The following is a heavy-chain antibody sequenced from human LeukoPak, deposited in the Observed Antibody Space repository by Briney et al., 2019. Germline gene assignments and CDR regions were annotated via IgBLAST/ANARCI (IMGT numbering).Heavy chain of an antibody. V-gene: IGHV1-2*02. CDR1: GYTFTGYY. CDR2: INPNSGGT. D-gene: IGHD1-26*01. Sequence: GASVKVSCKASGYTFTGYYMHWVRQAPGQGLEWMGWINPNSGGTNYAQKFQGRVTMTRDTSISTAYMELSRLRSEDTAVYYCARVGDVGATNYYYYMDVWGKGTTVTVSS. J-gene: IGHJ6*03. CDR3: ARVGDVGATNYYYYMDV.